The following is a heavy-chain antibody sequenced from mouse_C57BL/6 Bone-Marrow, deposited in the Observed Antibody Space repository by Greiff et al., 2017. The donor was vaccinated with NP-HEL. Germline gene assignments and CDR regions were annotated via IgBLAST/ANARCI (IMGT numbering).Heavy chain of an antibody. CDR3: ARNLDGNYAWFAY. J-gene: IGHJ3*01. V-gene: IGHV1-64*01. D-gene: IGHD2-1*01. Sequence: QVQLQQPGAELVKPGASVKLSCKASGYTFTSYWMHWVKQRPGQGLEWIGMIHPNSGSTNYNEKFKSKATLTVDKSSSTAYMQRSSLTSEDSAVYYCARNLDGNYAWFAYWGQGTLVTVSA. CDR1: GYTFTSYW. CDR2: IHPNSGST.